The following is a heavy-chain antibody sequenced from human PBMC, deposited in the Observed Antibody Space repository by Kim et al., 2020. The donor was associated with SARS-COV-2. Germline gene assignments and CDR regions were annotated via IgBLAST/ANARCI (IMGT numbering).Heavy chain of an antibody. CDR2: IIPIFGTA. D-gene: IGHD3-10*01. J-gene: IGHJ6*03. CDR1: GGTFSSYA. V-gene: IGHV1-69*13. Sequence: SVKVSCKASGGTFSSYAISWVGQAPGQGLEWMGGIIPIFGTANYAQKFQGRVTITADESTSTAYMELSSLRSEDTAVYYCAGLWFRELFPGYYYMDVWG. CDR3: AGLWFRELFPGYYYMDV.